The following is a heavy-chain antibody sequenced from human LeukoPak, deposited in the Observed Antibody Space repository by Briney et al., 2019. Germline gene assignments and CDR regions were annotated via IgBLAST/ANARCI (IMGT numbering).Heavy chain of an antibody. D-gene: IGHD6-13*01. Sequence: ASVKVSCKASGYTFTSYGISWVRQAPGQGLEWMGWISAYNGNTNYAQKLQGRVTMTTDTSTSTAYMELRSLRSDDKAVYYCARDSSSWYYYYYGMDVWGQGTTVTVSS. CDR1: GYTFTSYG. CDR3: ARDSSSWYYYYYGMDV. J-gene: IGHJ6*02. V-gene: IGHV1-18*01. CDR2: ISAYNGNT.